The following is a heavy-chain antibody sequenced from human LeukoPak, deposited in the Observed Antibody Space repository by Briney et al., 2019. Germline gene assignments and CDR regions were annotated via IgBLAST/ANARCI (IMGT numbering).Heavy chain of an antibody. CDR3: AKDIAGRQLLDY. Sequence: GGPLRFSCAASGFTFSSYSMNWVRQAPGKRLEWVSSTSSGSHYIYHADSVKARFTIYRDNATDSLYLQMNSLRVEDTAVYYCAKDIAGRQLLDYWGQGTLVTVSA. V-gene: IGHV3-21*01. D-gene: IGHD6-13*01. J-gene: IGHJ4*02. CDR2: TSSGSHYI. CDR1: GFTFSSYS.